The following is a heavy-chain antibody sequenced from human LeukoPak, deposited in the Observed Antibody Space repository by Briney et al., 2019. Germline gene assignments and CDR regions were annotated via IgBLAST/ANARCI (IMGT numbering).Heavy chain of an antibody. D-gene: IGHD3-10*01. CDR1: GGSFSGYY. CDR2: INHSGST. CDR3: ARGFGLGYYYYGMDV. J-gene: IGHJ6*02. V-gene: IGHV4-34*01. Sequence: SETLSLTCAVYGGSFSGYYWSWIRQPPGKGLEWIGEINHSGSTNYNPSLKSRVTISVDTSKNQFSLELSSVTAADTAVYYCARGFGLGYYYYGMDVWGQGTTVTVSS.